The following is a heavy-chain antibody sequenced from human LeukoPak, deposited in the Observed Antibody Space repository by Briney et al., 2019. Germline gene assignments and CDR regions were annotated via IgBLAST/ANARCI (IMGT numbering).Heavy chain of an antibody. D-gene: IGHD2-2*01. V-gene: IGHV4-31*03. CDR3: ARRIVVVPAATDYFDY. CDR2: IYYSGST. CDR1: GGPISSGGYY. Sequence: SQTLSLTCTVSGGPISSGGYYWSWIRQHPGKGLEWIGYIYYSGSTYYNPSLKSRVTISVDTSKNQFSLKLSSVTAADTAVYYCARRIVVVPAATDYFDYWGQGTLVTVSS. J-gene: IGHJ4*02.